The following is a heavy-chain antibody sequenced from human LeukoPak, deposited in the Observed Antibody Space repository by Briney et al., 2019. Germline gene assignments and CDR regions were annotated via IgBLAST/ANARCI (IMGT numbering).Heavy chain of an antibody. CDR2: IWYDGSNK. V-gene: IGHV3-33*06. J-gene: IGHJ4*02. CDR3: AKGKGYRYGSSDY. CDR1: GFTFSSYG. Sequence: GGSLRLSCAASGFTFSSYGMHWVRQAPGKGLGWVAVIWYDGSNKYYADSVKGRFTISRDNSKNTLYLQMNSLRAEDTAVYYCAKGKGYRYGSSDYWGQGTLVTVSS. D-gene: IGHD5-18*01.